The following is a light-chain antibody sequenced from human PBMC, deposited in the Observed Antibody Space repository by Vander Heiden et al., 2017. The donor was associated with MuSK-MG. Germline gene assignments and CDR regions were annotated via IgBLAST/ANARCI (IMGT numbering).Light chain of an antibody. V-gene: IGKV3-20*01. CDR3: QQYGRALS. Sequence: DIVLTQSPGTLSLSPGERATLSCWASESVSSRYMAWYQQKPGQAPRLLIYGASSRATGIPDRFSGSGSGTDFTLTISRLEPEDFAVYYCQQYGRALSFGPGTRVDIK. CDR2: GAS. J-gene: IGKJ3*01. CDR1: ESVSSRY.